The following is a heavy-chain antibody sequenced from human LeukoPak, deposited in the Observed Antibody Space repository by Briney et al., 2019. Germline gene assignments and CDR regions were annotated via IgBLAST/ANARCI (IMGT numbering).Heavy chain of an antibody. Sequence: GGSLRLSSAASGFIFRTYWGTWVRQAPGEGLEWVAHIKQDGSETSYVDPVKGRFTISRDHAKTSLYLQMPSLRAEHTPVYYCVREGTTVALFDYWGQGSLVTVSS. CDR2: IKQDGSET. V-gene: IGHV3-7*01. CDR1: GFIFRTYW. CDR3: VREGTTVALFDY. D-gene: IGHD6-19*01. J-gene: IGHJ4*02.